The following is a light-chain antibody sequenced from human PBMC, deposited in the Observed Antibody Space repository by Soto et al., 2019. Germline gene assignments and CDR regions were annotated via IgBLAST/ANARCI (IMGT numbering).Light chain of an antibody. CDR2: TAS. V-gene: IGKV1-39*01. J-gene: IGKJ1*01. CDR1: QSISFY. CDR3: QQSYNMPRT. Sequence: DIQMTQSPSSLSASVGDRFTISGRASQSISFYLNWYRQKPGKAPKLLIYTASNVQSGVPSRISGSGSGTDFTLTISSMQPEEFATYYCQQSYNMPRTFGQGNKVDIK.